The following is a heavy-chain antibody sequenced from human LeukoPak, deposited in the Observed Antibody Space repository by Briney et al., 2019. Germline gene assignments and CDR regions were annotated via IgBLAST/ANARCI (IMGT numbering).Heavy chain of an antibody. D-gene: IGHD3-3*01. V-gene: IGHV4-39*07. J-gene: IGHJ5*02. CDR3: ARDIGPDYDFWSASSKWFDP. CDR2: IFYSGST. CDR1: GGSISSSSYY. Sequence: SETLSLTCTVSGGSISSSSYYWGWIRQPPGKGLEWIGSIFYSGSTYYNPSLESRVTISIDTSENQFSLKLSSVTAADTAVYYCARDIGPDYDFWSASSKWFDPWGQGTLVTVSS.